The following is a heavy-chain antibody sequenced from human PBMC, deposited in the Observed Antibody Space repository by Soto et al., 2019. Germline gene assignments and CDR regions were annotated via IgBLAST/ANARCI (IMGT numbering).Heavy chain of an antibody. CDR2: ISWDGGST. D-gene: IGHD6-19*01. V-gene: IGHV3-43*01. Sequence: GGSLRLSCAASGFTFDDYTMHWARQAPGKGLEWVSLISWDGGSTYYADSVKGRFTISRDNSKNSLYLQMNSLRTEDTALYYCAKDQLAVAAYYYGMDVWGQGTTVTVSS. CDR1: GFTFDDYT. J-gene: IGHJ6*02. CDR3: AKDQLAVAAYYYGMDV.